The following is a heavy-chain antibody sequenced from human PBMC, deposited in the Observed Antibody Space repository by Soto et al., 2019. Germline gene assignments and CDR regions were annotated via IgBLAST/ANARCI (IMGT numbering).Heavy chain of an antibody. J-gene: IGHJ4*02. Sequence: QVQLVESGGGLVKPGGSLRLSCAASGFTFSDYYMSWIRQAPGKGLEWVSYISSSGSYTNYADSVKGRFTISRDNAKNSLYLQMNSLRAEDTAVYYCARENSSSSDFDYWGQGTLVTVSS. CDR1: GFTFSDYY. V-gene: IGHV3-11*06. CDR3: ARENSSSSDFDY. CDR2: ISSSGSYT. D-gene: IGHD6-6*01.